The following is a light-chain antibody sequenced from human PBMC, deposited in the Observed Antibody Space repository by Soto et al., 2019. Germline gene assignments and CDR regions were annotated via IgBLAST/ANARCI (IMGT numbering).Light chain of an antibody. Sequence: DIQMTQSPSSLSASVGDRVTITCQASQNINNYLNWYQQKPGRAPKLLIYGASSVQSGVPLRFSGSGSGTEFTLTISSLQPEEFAIYYCEQTYSTPVTVGQGTRLEIK. J-gene: IGKJ5*01. CDR1: QNINNY. CDR2: GAS. CDR3: EQTYSTPVT. V-gene: IGKV1-39*01.